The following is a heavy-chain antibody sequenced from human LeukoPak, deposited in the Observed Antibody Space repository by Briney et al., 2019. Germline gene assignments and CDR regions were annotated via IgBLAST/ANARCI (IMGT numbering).Heavy chain of an antibody. CDR3: ARDDCSSASCYFWDS. J-gene: IGHJ4*02. Sequence: PGGSLRLSCAASGFTFRGYSMNGVRQAPGKGLEGVSYISSSSSTIYYADSVKGRFTISRDNAKNSLYLQMNSLRVEDTAVYYCARDDCSSASCYFWDSWGQGTLVTVSS. D-gene: IGHD2-2*01. V-gene: IGHV3-48*01. CDR1: GFTFRGYS. CDR2: ISSSSSTI.